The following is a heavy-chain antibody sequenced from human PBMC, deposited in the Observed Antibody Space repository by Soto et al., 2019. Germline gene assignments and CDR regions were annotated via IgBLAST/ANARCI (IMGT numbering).Heavy chain of an antibody. CDR1: GFTFSNLA. CDR2: ISGSGGST. Sequence: EVQLLESGGGLVQPGGSLRLSCAASGFTFSNLAMSWVRQAPGKGLEWVSSISGSGGSTNYADSVKGRFTVSRDNSQNTLFLQMNSLRAEDTAVYYCAKVISTDYDYRGQGTLVTVSS. J-gene: IGHJ4*02. V-gene: IGHV3-23*01. D-gene: IGHD4-17*01. CDR3: AKVISTDYDY.